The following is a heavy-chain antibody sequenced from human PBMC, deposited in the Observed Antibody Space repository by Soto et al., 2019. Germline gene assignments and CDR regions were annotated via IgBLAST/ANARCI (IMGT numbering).Heavy chain of an antibody. CDR3: ARARGIAAAGPHRYYYYMDV. J-gene: IGHJ6*03. D-gene: IGHD6-13*01. Sequence: SVKVSCKASGGTFSSYTISWVRQAPGQGLEWMGRIIPILGIANYAQKFQGRVTITAEKSTSPAYMELSSLRSEDTAVYYCARARGIAAAGPHRYYYYMDVWGKGTTVTVSS. V-gene: IGHV1-69*02. CDR1: GGTFSSYT. CDR2: IIPILGIA.